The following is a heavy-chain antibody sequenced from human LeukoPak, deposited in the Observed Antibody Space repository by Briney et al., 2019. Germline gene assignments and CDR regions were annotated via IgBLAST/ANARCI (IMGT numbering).Heavy chain of an antibody. D-gene: IGHD2-2*02. CDR2: MNPHSGNT. V-gene: IGHV1-8*02. J-gene: IGHJ4*02. CDR1: GGTFSSYA. CDR3: ARGTPYCGSASCYNY. Sequence: ASVKVSCKASGGTFSSYAISWVRQAPGQGLEWMGWMNPHSGNTGYAQKFQGRVTMTRDTSISTAYMELTSLRFEDAAIYYCARGTPYCGSASCYNYWGQGTLVTVSS.